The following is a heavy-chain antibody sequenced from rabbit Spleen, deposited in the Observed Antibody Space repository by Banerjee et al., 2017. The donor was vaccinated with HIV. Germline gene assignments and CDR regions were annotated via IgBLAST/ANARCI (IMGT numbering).Heavy chain of an antibody. V-gene: IGHV1S45*01. J-gene: IGHJ4*01. D-gene: IGHD6-1*01. CDR3: ARNGGMLDYNL. CDR2: IYAGNNGGT. Sequence: QEQLEESGGDLVKPEGSLTLTCTASGFSFSSSYWMCWVRQAPGKGLELIACIYAGNNGGTYYASWAKGRFTISKTSSTTVTLQMTSLTVADTATYFCARNGGMLDYNLWGQGTLVTVS. CDR1: GFSFSSSYW.